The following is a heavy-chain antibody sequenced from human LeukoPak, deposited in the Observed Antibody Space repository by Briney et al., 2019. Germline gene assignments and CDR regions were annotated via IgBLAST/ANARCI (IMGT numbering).Heavy chain of an antibody. Sequence: GGSLRLSCAASGFTVSSNYMSWVRQAPGKGLEWVSVIYSGGSTYYSDSVKGRFTISRDNSKNTLYLQMNSLRAEDTAVYYCARDGFWSGYYDYWGQGTLVTVSS. D-gene: IGHD3-3*01. CDR3: ARDGFWSGYYDY. J-gene: IGHJ4*02. CDR1: GFTVSSNY. CDR2: IYSGGST. V-gene: IGHV3-66*02.